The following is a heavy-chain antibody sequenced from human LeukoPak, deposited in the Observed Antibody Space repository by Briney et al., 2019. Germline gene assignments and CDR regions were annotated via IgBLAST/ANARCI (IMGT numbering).Heavy chain of an antibody. CDR2: NYYSGST. D-gene: IGHD5-24*01. J-gene: IGHJ4*02. CDR1: GASISSYY. Sequence: KPSETLSLTCTLAGASISSYYWSWIRQPPGKGLGWNGYNYYSGSTNYNPSLKSRVTISVDTSKTQLSLKLSSVTAADAAVYYCAGGEIRYYFDYWGQGTLVTVSS. V-gene: IGHV4-59*01. CDR3: AGGEIRYYFDY.